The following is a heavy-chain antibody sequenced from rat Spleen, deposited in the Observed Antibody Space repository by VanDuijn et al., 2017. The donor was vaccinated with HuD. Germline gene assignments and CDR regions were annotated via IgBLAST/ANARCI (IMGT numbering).Heavy chain of an antibody. Sequence: QVQLKESGPGLVQPSQTLSLTCTVAGFSLTSYNVHWVRQPPGKGLEWMGVIWNTGGTGYNSALKSRLSISRDTSKSQVFLKMNSLQTEDTAIYFCTGGQYTTDYYYEDWFANWGQGTLVTVSS. CDR2: IWNTGGT. CDR1: GFSLTSYN. D-gene: IGHD1-6*01. V-gene: IGHV2-41*01. J-gene: IGHJ3*01. CDR3: TGGQYTTDYYYEDWFAN.